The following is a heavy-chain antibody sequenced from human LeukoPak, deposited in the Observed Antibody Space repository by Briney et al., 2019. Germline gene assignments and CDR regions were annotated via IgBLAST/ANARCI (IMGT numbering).Heavy chain of an antibody. CDR3: AKDLLTIRWEGFFDY. V-gene: IGHV3-23*01. CDR2: ISGSGGST. J-gene: IGHJ4*02. CDR1: GFTVSSNY. Sequence: RGGSLRLSCAASGFTVSSNYMSWVRQAPGKGLEWVSAISGSGGSTYYADSVKGRFTISRDNSKNTLYLQMNSLRAEDTAVYYCAKDLLTIRWEGFFDYWGQGTLVTVSS. D-gene: IGHD4-23*01.